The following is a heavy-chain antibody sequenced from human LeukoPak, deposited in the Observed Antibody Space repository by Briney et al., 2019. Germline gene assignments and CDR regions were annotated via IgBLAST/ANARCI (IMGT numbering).Heavy chain of an antibody. CDR2: INTNTGNP. Sequence: ASVKVSCKASGYTFTSYAMNWVRQAPGQGLEWMGWINTNTGNPTYAQGFTGRFVFSLDTSVSTAYLQISSLKAEDTAVYYCARDAPYNWNDEDYFDYWGQGTLVTVSS. J-gene: IGHJ4*02. CDR1: GYTFTSYA. CDR3: ARDAPYNWNDEDYFDY. V-gene: IGHV7-4-1*02. D-gene: IGHD1-1*01.